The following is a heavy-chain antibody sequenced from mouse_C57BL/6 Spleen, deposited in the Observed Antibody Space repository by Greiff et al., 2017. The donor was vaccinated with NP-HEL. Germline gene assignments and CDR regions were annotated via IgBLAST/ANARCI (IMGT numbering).Heavy chain of an antibody. D-gene: IGHD3-3*01. Sequence: DVHLVESEGGLVQPGSSMKLSCTASGFTFSDYYMAWVRQVPEKGLEWVANINYDGSSTYYLDSLKSRFIISRDNAKNILYLQMSSLKSEDTATYYCARDRTEGYFDYWGQGTTLTVSS. CDR1: GFTFSDYY. V-gene: IGHV5-16*01. CDR2: INYDGSST. CDR3: ARDRTEGYFDY. J-gene: IGHJ2*01.